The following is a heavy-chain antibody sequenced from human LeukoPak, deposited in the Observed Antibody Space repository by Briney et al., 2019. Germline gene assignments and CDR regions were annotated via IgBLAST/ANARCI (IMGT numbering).Heavy chain of an antibody. V-gene: IGHV4-34*01. CDR1: GGSFSGYY. D-gene: IGHD2-2*01. CDR3: ARGHQYYFDY. CDR2: INHSGST. Sequence: SETLSLTCAVCGGSFSGYYWSWIRQPPGKGLEWIGEINHSGSTNYNPSLKSRVTISVDTSKNQFSLKLSSVTAADTAVYYCARGHQYYFDYWGQGTLVTVS. J-gene: IGHJ4*02.